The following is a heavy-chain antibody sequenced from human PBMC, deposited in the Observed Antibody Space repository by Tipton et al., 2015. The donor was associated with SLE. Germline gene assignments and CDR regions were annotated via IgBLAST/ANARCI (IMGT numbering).Heavy chain of an antibody. CDR2: IYYRGSI. CDR3: ARRVGNWYFDL. CDR1: GSSISSSSYY. Sequence: TLSLTCTVSGSSISSSSYYWGWIRQPPGKGLAWIASIYYRGSIYFNPSLESRVTMSVDTSKNQFSLKLSSLTAADTAVYYCARRVGNWYFDLWGRGTLVTVSS. D-gene: IGHD2-2*01. V-gene: IGHV4-39*07. J-gene: IGHJ2*01.